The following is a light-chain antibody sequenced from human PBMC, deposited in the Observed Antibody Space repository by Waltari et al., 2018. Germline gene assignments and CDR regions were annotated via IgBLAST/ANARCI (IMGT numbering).Light chain of an antibody. J-gene: IGKJ2*01. CDR3: QQSYSTPLYS. CDR1: QNIDGF. CDR2: AAS. Sequence: DIQMTQSPSSLSASVGDRVTITCRASQNIDGFLHWYQHKPGKAPKLLIYAASTFKSGVSSRVTGSGSGTYCTLAIASLQPEDVATYYCQQSYSTPLYSFGQGTKLEIK. V-gene: IGKV1-39*01.